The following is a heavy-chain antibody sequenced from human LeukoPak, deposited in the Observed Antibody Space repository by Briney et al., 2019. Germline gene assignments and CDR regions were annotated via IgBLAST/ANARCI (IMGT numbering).Heavy chain of an antibody. CDR1: GYTFTGYY. V-gene: IGHV1-2*02. CDR2: INPNSGGT. Sequence: ASVKVSCKASGYTFTGYYMHWVRQAPGQGLEWMGWINPNSGGTNYAQKFQGRVTMTRDTSISTAYMELSRLRSDDTAVYYCARALPRFGPSLDWGQGTLVTVSS. CDR3: ARALPRFGPSLD. J-gene: IGHJ4*02. D-gene: IGHD3-16*01.